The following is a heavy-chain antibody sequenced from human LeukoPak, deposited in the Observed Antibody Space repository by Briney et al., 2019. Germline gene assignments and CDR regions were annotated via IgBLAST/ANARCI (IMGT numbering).Heavy chain of an antibody. CDR3: ARFGTSSSRFFDQ. Sequence: WETLSLTCTVSGGSISAYYWSWIRQPPGKGLEWMEYIHYSGTTNYYPPLKSRVTIALDTSKHQFSLKLNSVTAADTAVYYCARFGTSSSRFFDQWGQGTLVTVSS. V-gene: IGHV4-59*01. CDR1: GGSISAYY. J-gene: IGHJ4*02. D-gene: IGHD6-6*01. CDR2: IHYSGTT.